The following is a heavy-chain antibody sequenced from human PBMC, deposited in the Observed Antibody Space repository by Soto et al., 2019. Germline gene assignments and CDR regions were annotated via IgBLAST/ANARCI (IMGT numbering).Heavy chain of an antibody. J-gene: IGHJ4*02. CDR2: ISSNGGST. CDR1: GFTFSSYA. D-gene: IGHD3-16*02. V-gene: IGHV3-64*01. CDR3: ARDEYDDIWGSYRL. Sequence: EVQLVESGGGLVQPGGSLRLSCAASGFTFSSYAMHLVRQAPGKGLKYVSAISSNGGSTYYANSVKGRFTISRDNSKNTLYLQMGSLRAEDMAVYYCARDEYDDIWGSYRLWGQGTLVTVSS.